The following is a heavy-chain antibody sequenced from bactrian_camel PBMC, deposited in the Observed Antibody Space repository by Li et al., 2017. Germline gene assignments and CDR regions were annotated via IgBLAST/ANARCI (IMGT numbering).Heavy chain of an antibody. CDR2: IDSDGST. CDR1: GHIDSTYC. Sequence: VQLVESGGGSVQEGGSLTLSCTPSGHIDSTYCMGWFRQVSGKRREGVAMIDSDGSTSYSDSVKGRFTISRDNAKNTVYLLMNSLKTEDTALYYCAQDAACGGSGCYTPQYWGQGTQVTVS. CDR3: AQDAACGGSGCYTPQY. J-gene: IGHJ4*01. D-gene: IGHD2*01. V-gene: IGHV3S53*01.